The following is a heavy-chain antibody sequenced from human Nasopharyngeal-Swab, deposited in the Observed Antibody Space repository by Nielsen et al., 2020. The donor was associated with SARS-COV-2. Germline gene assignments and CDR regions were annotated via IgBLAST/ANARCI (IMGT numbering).Heavy chain of an antibody. J-gene: IGHJ4*02. D-gene: IGHD6-13*01. CDR2: IYYNGRM. CDR1: GDPMPYCTSY. CDR3: VRASSCYYFDF. Sequence: SETLSLTCTVSGDPMPYCTSYWGWIRQPPGKGLEWIGSIYYNGRMYDNPSLKSRLTVSVDKSKNQFSLQLSSASAADTAVYFCVRASSCYYFDFWGQGMQVTVSS. V-gene: IGHV4-39*01.